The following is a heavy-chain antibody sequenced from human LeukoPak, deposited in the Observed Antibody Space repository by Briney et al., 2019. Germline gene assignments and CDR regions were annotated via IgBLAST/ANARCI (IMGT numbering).Heavy chain of an antibody. J-gene: IGHJ6*02. D-gene: IGHD3-3*01. Sequence: SETLSLTCAVYGGSFSGYYWSWIRQPPGKGLEWIGEINHSGSTNYNPSLKSRVTISVDTSKNQFSLKLSSVTAADTAVYYCARGRYYDFWSGSNYGMDVWGQGTLVTVSS. CDR2: INHSGST. CDR1: GGSFSGYY. V-gene: IGHV4-34*01. CDR3: ARGRYYDFWSGSNYGMDV.